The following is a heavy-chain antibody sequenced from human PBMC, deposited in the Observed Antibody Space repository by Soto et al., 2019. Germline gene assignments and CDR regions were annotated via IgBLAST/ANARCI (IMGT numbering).Heavy chain of an antibody. V-gene: IGHV4-4*07. J-gene: IGHJ5*02. D-gene: IGHD1-26*01. CDR3: ERGIYSKAGATIWFDP. CDR2: IYTSGST. Sequence: SETLSLTCTVSGGSINSYYWSWIRQPAGKGLEWIGRIYTSGSTNYNPSLKSRVTMSVDTSKNRFSLKLSSVTAADTAVYYCERGIYSKAGATIWFDPWGQGTLVTV. CDR1: GGSINSYY.